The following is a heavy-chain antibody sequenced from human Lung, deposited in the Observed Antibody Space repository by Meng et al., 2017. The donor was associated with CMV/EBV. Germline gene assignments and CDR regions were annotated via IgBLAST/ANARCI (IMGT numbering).Heavy chain of an antibody. CDR2: IRDGGDPK. CDR1: GLTFSGYA. J-gene: IGHJ4*02. CDR3: ASHFTIFEGFDY. V-gene: IGHV3-23*01. Sequence: GGSLRLSXEVSGLTFSGYAMSWVRQAPGKGLEWLSAIRDGGDPKYHADSVKGRFTISRDNSKSTLYLQMNNLRAEDTAIYYCASHFTIFEGFDYWGQGKLVTGSS. D-gene: IGHD3-3*01.